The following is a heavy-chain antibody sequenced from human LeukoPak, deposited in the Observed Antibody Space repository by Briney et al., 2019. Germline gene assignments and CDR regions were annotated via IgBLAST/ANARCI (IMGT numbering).Heavy chain of an antibody. J-gene: IGHJ4*02. V-gene: IGHV1-69*04. CDR2: IIPIPGIA. CDR1: GGTFSSYA. D-gene: IGHD3-3*01. Sequence: SVKVSCKAPGGTFSSYAISWVRQAPGQGLEWMGRIIPIPGIANYAQKFQGRVTITADKSTSTAYMELSSLRSEDTAVYYCARARVVPRTASFDYWGQGTLVTVSS. CDR3: ARARVVPRTASFDY.